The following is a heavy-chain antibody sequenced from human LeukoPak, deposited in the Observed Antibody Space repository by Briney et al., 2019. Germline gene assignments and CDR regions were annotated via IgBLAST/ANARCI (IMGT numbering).Heavy chain of an antibody. J-gene: IGHJ1*01. CDR1: GFTFSDYG. CDR2: IWYDGSNI. D-gene: IGHD3-22*01. CDR3: ARDYYDSSGYYRLQH. Sequence: GGSLRLSCAASGFTFSDYGMHWVRQAPGKGLEWVAVIWYDGSNIYYADSVKGRFTISRDNSRNTLYLQMNSLRAEDTAVYYCARDYYDSSGYYRLQHWGQGTLVTVSS. V-gene: IGHV3-33*01.